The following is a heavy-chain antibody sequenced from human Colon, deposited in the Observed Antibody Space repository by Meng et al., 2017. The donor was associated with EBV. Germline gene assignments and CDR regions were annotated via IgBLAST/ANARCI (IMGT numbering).Heavy chain of an antibody. CDR3: ARVGAYCGGDCYHPR. CDR2: IYHSRST. D-gene: IGHD2-21*02. CDR1: VALLSSRHV. Sequence: GLENTSRAFSSTCSVVVALLSSRHVWSCVRPAPGKGLELIGEIYHSRSTNYNPSLKSRVTISVDESKNQFSLRLSSVTAADTAVYYCARVGAYCGGDCYHPRWGQGTLVTVSS. J-gene: IGHJ4*02. V-gene: IGHV4-4*02.